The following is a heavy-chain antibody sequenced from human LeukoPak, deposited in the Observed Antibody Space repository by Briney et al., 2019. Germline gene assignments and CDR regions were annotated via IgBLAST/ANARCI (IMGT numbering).Heavy chain of an antibody. V-gene: IGHV1-18*01. CDR2: ISAYNGNT. CDR1: GYTFTTYG. J-gene: IGHJ4*02. Sequence: GASVKVSCKASGYTFTTYGISWVRQAPGQGLEGMGWISAYNGNTNYAQKLQGRVTMTTDTSTSTAYMELRSLRSDDTAVYYCASGSAVAGAYYFDYWGQGTLVTVSS. D-gene: IGHD6-19*01. CDR3: ASGSAVAGAYYFDY.